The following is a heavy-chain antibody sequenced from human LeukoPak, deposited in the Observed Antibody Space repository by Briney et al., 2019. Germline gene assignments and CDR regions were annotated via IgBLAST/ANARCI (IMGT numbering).Heavy chain of an antibody. D-gene: IGHD5-18*01. J-gene: IGHJ4*02. CDR1: GGSISSSDYY. Sequence: ETLPLTCTVSGGSISSSDYYWGWIRQPPGKGLEWIGSINFSGGTYYNPSLKSRVTMSVDTSKNQFSLRLSSVTAADTAVYSCARHPERYSYFDYWGQGTLVCVSS. CDR3: ARHPERYSYFDY. CDR2: INFSGGT. V-gene: IGHV4-39*01.